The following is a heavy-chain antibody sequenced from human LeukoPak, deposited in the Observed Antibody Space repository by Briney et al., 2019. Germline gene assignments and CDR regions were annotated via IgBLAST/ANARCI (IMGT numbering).Heavy chain of an antibody. J-gene: IGHJ4*02. V-gene: IGHV4-39*01. CDR1: GGSISSSNYY. Sequence: SETLSLTCTVSGGSISSSNYYWGWIRQPPGKGLEWIGSIYYSGSTYYNPSLKSRVTISVDTSKNQFSLKLSSVTAADTAVYYCARLSDFSFDYWGQGTLVTVSS. D-gene: IGHD3-3*01. CDR3: ARLSDFSFDY. CDR2: IYYSGST.